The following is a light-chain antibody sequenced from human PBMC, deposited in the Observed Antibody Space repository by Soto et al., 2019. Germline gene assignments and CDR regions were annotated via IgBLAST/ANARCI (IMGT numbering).Light chain of an antibody. Sequence: QSALTRPPSASGSPGQSVTFSCTGTSIDVGCYDYVSWYQQHPGKAPKLLIYGVTKRPSGVPDRFSGSKSGNTASLTVSGLQAEDEAYYYCNSYAGSNIYVFGTGAKV. CDR1: SIDVGCYDY. CDR2: GVT. CDR3: NSYAGSNIYV. V-gene: IGLV2-8*01. J-gene: IGLJ1*01.